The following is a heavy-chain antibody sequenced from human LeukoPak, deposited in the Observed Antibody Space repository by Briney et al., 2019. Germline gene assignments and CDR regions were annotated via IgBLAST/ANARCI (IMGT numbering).Heavy chain of an antibody. J-gene: IGHJ5*02. V-gene: IGHV3-23*01. CDR3: GKQFSSSWQFDP. Sequence: PGGSLSLSCGVSGFIYNTYAMTWVRQAPGKGLEWVSSIDNSGDYTYYADSVKGRFTISRDNSRNTLYLQMSSLRVEDTALYYCGKQFSSSWQFDPRGQGTLVTVSS. CDR2: IDNSGDYT. D-gene: IGHD6-13*01. CDR1: GFIYNTYA.